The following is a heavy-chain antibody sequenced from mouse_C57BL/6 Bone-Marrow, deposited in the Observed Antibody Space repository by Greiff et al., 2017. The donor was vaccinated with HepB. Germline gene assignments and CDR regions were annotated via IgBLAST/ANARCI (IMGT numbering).Heavy chain of an antibody. J-gene: IGHJ4*01. CDR1: GYTFTDYN. Sequence: VQLQQSGPELVKPGASVKIPCKASGYTFTDYNMDWVKQSHGKSLEWIGDINPNNGGTIYNQKFKGKARLTVDKSSSTAYMELRSLTSEDTAVSYCARGYYYARYAMGDWGKGTSVTAAS. CDR2: INPNNGGT. D-gene: IGHD1-1*01. CDR3: ARGYYYARYAMGD. V-gene: IGHV1-18*01.